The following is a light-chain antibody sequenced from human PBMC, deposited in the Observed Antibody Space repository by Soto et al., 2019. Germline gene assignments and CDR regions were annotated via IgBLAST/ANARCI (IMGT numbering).Light chain of an antibody. CDR1: QSIGRN. CDR2: TSS. Sequence: DIQMTQSPASLSASVGDRVTISCRASQSIGRNLNWYQQKPGKAPKLLIFTSSSLQSGVPSRFGGSGSGTDFIFTISSLQPEDFATYYCQQSYSTPPTFGQGTNVDIK. CDR3: QQSYSTPPT. J-gene: IGKJ1*01. V-gene: IGKV1-39*01.